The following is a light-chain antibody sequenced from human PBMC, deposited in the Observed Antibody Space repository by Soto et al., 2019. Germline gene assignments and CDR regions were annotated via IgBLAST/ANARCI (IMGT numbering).Light chain of an antibody. J-gene: IGLJ1*01. Sequence: HSVLTQPASVSGSPGQSITISCTGTSSDVGGYNYVYWYQQHPGKAPKLMIYEVSNRPSGVSNRFSGSKSGNTASLTISGLQAEDEADYYCSSYTSSSPFVFGTGTKVTVL. CDR3: SSYTSSSPFV. CDR2: EVS. V-gene: IGLV2-14*01. CDR1: SSDVGGYNY.